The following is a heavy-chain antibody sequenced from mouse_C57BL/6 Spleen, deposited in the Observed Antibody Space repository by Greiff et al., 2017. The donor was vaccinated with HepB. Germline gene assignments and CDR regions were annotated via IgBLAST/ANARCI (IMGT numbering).Heavy chain of an antibody. CDR1: GYTFTSYW. D-gene: IGHD2-12*01. CDR3: ASPDYYNGAVDY. CDR2: IYPGSGST. J-gene: IGHJ4*01. Sequence: VQLQQPGAELVKPGASVKMSCKASGYTFTSYWITWVKQRPGQGLEWIGDIYPGSGSTNYNEKFKSKATLTVDTSSSTAYMQLSSLTSEDAAVYYCASPDYYNGAVDYWGQGTSGTVSS. V-gene: IGHV1-55*01.